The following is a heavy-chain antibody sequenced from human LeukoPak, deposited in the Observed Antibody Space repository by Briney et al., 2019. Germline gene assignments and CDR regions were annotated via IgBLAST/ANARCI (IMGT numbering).Heavy chain of an antibody. CDR2: IKQDGSDI. Sequence: PGGSLRLSCAASGFTFSNSWMSWVRQAPGKGLEWVGNIKQDGSDIYYLGSVRGRFTISRDNAKESLYLQMSSLSAADTAMYYCARDPGVSGDWGTFDLWGQGTMVTVSS. V-gene: IGHV3-7*01. CDR1: GFTFSNSW. D-gene: IGHD2-21*01. CDR3: ARDPGVSGDWGTFDL. J-gene: IGHJ3*01.